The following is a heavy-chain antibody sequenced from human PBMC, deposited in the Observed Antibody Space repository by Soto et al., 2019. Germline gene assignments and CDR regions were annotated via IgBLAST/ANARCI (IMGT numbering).Heavy chain of an antibody. CDR3: TVWGSGNDFGGA. J-gene: IGHJ4*02. Sequence: EVQLVESGGGLVQPGGSLRLSCAASGFTFSDHYMDWVRQAPGKGLEWVGRSKNKADSYTTEYAASVKGRFTISRDGSKTSLFLQMNSLKTEDTAVYYCTVWGSGNDFGGAWCQGILVTVSS. CDR2: SKNKADSYTT. D-gene: IGHD3-10*01. V-gene: IGHV3-72*01. CDR1: GFTFSDHY.